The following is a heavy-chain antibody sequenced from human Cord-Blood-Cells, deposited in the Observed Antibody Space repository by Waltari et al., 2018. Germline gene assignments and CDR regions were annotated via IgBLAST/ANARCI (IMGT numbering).Heavy chain of an antibody. J-gene: IGHJ4*02. D-gene: IGHD7-27*01. V-gene: IGHV4-34*01. CDR2: INHSGST. CDR1: GGSFSGYY. CDR3: ARGPGFDY. Sequence: QVQLQQWGAGLLKPSETLSLTCAVYGGSFSGYYWSWTRQPPGKGLEWIGEINHSGSTNYNPSLKSRVTISVDTSKNQFSLKLSSVTAADTAVYYCARGPGFDYWGQGTLVTVSS.